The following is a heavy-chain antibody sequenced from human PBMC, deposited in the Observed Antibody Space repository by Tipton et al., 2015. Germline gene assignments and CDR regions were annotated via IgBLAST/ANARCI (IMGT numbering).Heavy chain of an antibody. Sequence: TLSLTYTVSGGSFSSGVHSWNWVRQPPGKGLEWLGNIYDRGSTSYNPSLKSLVTISVDRSRRQYFLRLTSVTAADSAVYFCARGGLDGFQVWGQGTPVTVSS. J-gene: IGHJ1*01. D-gene: IGHD3/OR15-3a*01. V-gene: IGHV4-30-2*01. CDR1: GGSFSSGVHS. CDR3: ARGGLDGFQV. CDR2: IYDRGST.